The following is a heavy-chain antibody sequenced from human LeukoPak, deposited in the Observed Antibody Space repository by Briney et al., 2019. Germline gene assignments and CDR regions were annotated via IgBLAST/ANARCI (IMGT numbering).Heavy chain of an antibody. V-gene: IGHV4-59*01. CDR3: ARILWFGEPLFDY. D-gene: IGHD3-10*01. CDR1: GGSISSYY. CDR2: IYYSGST. Sequence: SETLSLTCTVSGGSISSYYWSWIRQPPGKGLKWIGYIYYSGSTNYNHSLKSRVTISVDTSKNQYSLKLSSVTAADTAVYYCARILWFGEPLFDYWGQGTLVTVSS. J-gene: IGHJ4*02.